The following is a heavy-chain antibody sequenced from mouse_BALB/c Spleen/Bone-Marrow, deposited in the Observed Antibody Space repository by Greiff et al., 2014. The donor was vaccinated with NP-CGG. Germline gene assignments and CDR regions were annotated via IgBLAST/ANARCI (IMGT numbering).Heavy chain of an antibody. CDR3: TRNWDDYFDY. CDR1: GYTFTDYE. J-gene: IGHJ2*01. V-gene: IGHV1-15*01. CDR2: IDPETGGN. D-gene: IGHD4-1*01. Sequence: QVQLQQPGAELVRPGASVTLSCKASGYTFTDYEIHWVKQTPVHGLEWVGAIDPETGGNAYNQKFKGKATLTADKSSSTAYMELRSLTSEDSAVYYCTRNWDDYFDYWGQGTTLTGSA.